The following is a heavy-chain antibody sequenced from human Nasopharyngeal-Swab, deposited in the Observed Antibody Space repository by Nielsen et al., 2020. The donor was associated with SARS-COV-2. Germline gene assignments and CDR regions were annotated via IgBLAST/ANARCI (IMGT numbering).Heavy chain of an antibody. J-gene: IGHJ5*02. V-gene: IGHV1-24*01. Sequence: WVRQAPGQGLEWMGGFDPEDGETIYAQKFRGRVTMTEDTSTDTAYMELGSLRSEDTAVYYCATGTVVGATGWFDPWGQGTLVTVSS. CDR2: FDPEDGET. D-gene: IGHD1-26*01. CDR3: ATGTVVGATGWFDP.